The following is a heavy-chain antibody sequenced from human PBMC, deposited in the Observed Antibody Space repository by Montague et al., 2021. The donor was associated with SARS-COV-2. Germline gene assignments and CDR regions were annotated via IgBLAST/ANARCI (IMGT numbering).Heavy chain of an antibody. V-gene: IGHV4-39*07. CDR2: IHNGGTS. J-gene: IGHJ4*02. Sequence: SETLSLTCTVSGDSISSGSYFWGWIRQPPGKGLEWIASIHNGGTSYYNPSLKSRVTISIDSSKNQFSLNVTSVTAADTAVYYCASSRDWYLGNWGQGTLATVSS. D-gene: IGHD3-9*01. CDR1: GDSISSGSYF. CDR3: ASSRDWYLGN.